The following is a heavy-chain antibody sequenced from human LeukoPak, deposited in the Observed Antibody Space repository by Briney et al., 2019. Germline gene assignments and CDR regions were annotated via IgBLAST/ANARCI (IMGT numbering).Heavy chain of an antibody. J-gene: IGHJ4*02. CDR3: AKDSPSQTYYYDSSGN. V-gene: IGHV3-23*01. CDR1: GFTFSSYA. CDR2: ISGSGGST. D-gene: IGHD3-22*01. Sequence: PGGSLRLSCAASGFTFSSYAMSWVRQAPGKGLEGVSAISGSGGSTYYADSVKGRFTISRDNSRNTLYLQMNSLRAEDTAVYYCAKDSPSQTYYYDSSGNWGQGTLVTVSS.